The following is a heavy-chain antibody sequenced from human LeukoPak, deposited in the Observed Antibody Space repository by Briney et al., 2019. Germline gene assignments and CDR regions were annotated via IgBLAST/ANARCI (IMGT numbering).Heavy chain of an antibody. Sequence: SETLSLTCAVYGGSFSGYYWSWIRQPPGKGLEWIGEINHSGSTNYNPSLMSRVTISVDTSKNQFSLKLSSVTAADTAVYYCARVLEGSSGQHWYFDLWGRGTLVTVSS. CDR2: INHSGST. J-gene: IGHJ2*01. CDR1: GGSFSGYY. V-gene: IGHV4-34*01. CDR3: ARVLEGSSGQHWYFDL. D-gene: IGHD6-19*01.